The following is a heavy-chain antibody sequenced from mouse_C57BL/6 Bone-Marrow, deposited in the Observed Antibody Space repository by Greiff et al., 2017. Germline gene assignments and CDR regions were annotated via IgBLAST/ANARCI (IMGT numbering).Heavy chain of an antibody. CDR3: ARGGSMVTTGYYAMDY. D-gene: IGHD2-2*01. CDR1: GYTFTDYN. V-gene: IGHV1-18*01. CDR2: INPNNGGT. J-gene: IGHJ4*01. Sequence: EVQRVESGPELVKPGASVKIPCKASGYTFTDYNMDWVKQSHGKSLEWIGDINPNNGGTIYNQKFKGKATLTVDKSSSTAYMELRSLTSEDTAVYYCARGGSMVTTGYYAMDYWGQGTSVTVSS.